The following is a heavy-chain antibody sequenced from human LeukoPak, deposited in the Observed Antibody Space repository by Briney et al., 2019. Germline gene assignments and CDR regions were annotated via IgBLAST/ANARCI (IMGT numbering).Heavy chain of an antibody. J-gene: IGHJ3*02. Sequence: SETLSLTCTVSGGSISSHYWSWIRQTPGKGLEWIGYIYYSGSTSYNPSLKSRVTISVDTSKNQFSLKLTSATAADTAVYYCARGYSSGWYAFDIWGQGTMVTVSS. CDR2: IYYSGST. V-gene: IGHV4-59*11. CDR1: GGSISSHY. CDR3: ARGYSSGWYAFDI. D-gene: IGHD6-19*01.